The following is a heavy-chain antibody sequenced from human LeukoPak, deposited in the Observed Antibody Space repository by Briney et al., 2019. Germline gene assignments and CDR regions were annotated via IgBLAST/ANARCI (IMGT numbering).Heavy chain of an antibody. D-gene: IGHD2/OR15-2a*01. CDR2: INPNSGGT. J-gene: IGHJ4*02. V-gene: IGHV1-2*02. CDR3: ARGQEYYGYYFDY. CDR1: GYTFTGYY. Sequence: GASVKVSCKASGYTFTGYYMHWVRQAPGQGLEWMGWINPNSGGTNYAQKFQGRVTMTRDTSISTAYMELSRLRSDDTAVYYCARGQEYYGYYFDYWGQGTLVTVSS.